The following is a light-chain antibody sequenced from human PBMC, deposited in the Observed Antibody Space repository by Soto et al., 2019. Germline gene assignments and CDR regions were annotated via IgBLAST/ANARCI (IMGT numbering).Light chain of an antibody. Sequence: EIVLTQSPDTLSLSPGERATLSCRASQTVNNNYVAWYQQKPGQAPRLLIFRASNKATGIPARFSGSGSETEFTLTISSLQSEDFAVYYCQHYNNWPPYTFGQGTKLEIK. V-gene: IGKV3-15*01. CDR2: RAS. CDR3: QHYNNWPPYT. CDR1: QTVNNN. J-gene: IGKJ2*01.